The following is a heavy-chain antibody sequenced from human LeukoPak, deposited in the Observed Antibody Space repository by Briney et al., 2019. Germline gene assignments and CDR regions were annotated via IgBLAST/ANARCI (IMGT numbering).Heavy chain of an antibody. J-gene: IGHJ5*02. CDR2: IYNSGTT. CDR1: AGSISSFS. V-gene: IGHV4-59*07. D-gene: IGHD3-10*01. Sequence: SDTLSLTCTLSAGSISSFSGIWIRQPPGKVLEWIGYIYNSGTTNHTPSLRSRVTMSIDTSKTLFSMKPTSVPAAAKAVYYCARGSAGPFDPWGQGTLVTVSS. CDR3: ARGSAGPFDP.